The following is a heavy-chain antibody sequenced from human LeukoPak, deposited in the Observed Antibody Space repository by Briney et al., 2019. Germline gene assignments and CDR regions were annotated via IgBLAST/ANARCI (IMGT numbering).Heavy chain of an antibody. CDR1: GFTFDDYG. CDR3: ARRESTYQNYYYLYYMDV. J-gene: IGHJ6*03. V-gene: IGHV3-20*04. Sequence: GGSLRLSCAASGFTFDDYGMSWVRQAPGKGLEWVSGINWNGGSTDYADSVKGRFTISRDNAKNSLYLQMDSLRAEDTALYYCARRESTYQNYYYLYYMDVWGKGTTVTVSS. CDR2: INWNGGST.